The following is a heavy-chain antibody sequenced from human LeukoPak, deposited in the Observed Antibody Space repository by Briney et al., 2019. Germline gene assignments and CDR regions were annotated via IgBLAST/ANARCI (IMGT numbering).Heavy chain of an antibody. CDR1: GFTFSSYA. D-gene: IGHD3-10*01. J-gene: IGHJ4*02. CDR2: IGDSGGST. CDR3: AKTGLKVPRSYFDY. Sequence: GRSLRLSCAASGFTFSSYAMSWVRQAPGEGLEWVSAIGDSGGSTYYADSVRGRFTISRDNSKNTLYLQMNSPRAEDTAIYYCAKTGLKVPRSYFDYWGQGALVTVSS. V-gene: IGHV3-23*01.